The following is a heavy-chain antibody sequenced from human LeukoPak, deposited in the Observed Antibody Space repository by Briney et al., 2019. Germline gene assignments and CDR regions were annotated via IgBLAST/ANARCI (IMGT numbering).Heavy chain of an antibody. V-gene: IGHV1-18*01. CDR3: ARVKDTAMVMYYFDY. J-gene: IGHJ4*02. D-gene: IGHD5-18*01. CDR2: ISAYNGNT. CDR1: GYTFTSYG. Sequence: ASVKVSCKASGYTFTSYGISWVRQAPGQGLEWMGWISAYNGNTNYAHALQGRVTMTTDTSTSTAYMELRSLRSDDTAVYYCARVKDTAMVMYYFDYWGQGTLVTVSS.